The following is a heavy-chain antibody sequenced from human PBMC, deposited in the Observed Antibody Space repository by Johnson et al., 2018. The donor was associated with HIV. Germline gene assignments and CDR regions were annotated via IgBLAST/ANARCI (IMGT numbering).Heavy chain of an antibody. CDR2: IKSKTDGGTT. V-gene: IGHV3-15*01. D-gene: IGHD3-10*01. CDR3: ARGSEDPWGFYGSGVYAFDS. Sequence: MLLVESGGGVVQPGGSLRLSCAASGFTFSHAWMTWVRQAPGKGLEWIGRIKSKTDGGTTEYAEPVKGRFTISRDDSKNTLYLQMNSLTTEDTAVYYCARGSEDPWGFYGSGVYAFDSWGQGTMVTVSS. CDR1: GFTFSHAW. J-gene: IGHJ3*02.